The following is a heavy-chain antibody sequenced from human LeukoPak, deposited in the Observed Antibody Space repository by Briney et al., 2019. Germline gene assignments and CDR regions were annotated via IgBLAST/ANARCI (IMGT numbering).Heavy chain of an antibody. CDR2: ISYDGSNK. CDR3: AKDRDPDYFDY. D-gene: IGHD5-24*01. V-gene: IGHV3-30*18. CDR1: GFTFSSYG. J-gene: IGHJ4*02. Sequence: GGSLRLSCAASGFTFSSYGMHWVRQAPGKGLEWVAVISYDGSNKYYADSVEGRFTISRDNSKNTLYLQMNSLRAEDTAVYYCAKDRDPDYFDYWGQGTLVTVSS.